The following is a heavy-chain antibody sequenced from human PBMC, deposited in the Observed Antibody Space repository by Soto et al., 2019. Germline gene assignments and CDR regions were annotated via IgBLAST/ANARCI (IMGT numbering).Heavy chain of an antibody. CDR1: GFTISNYW. CDR2: IDSYGGYS. V-gene: IGHV3-74*01. CDR3: ARDRPHNWFDP. Sequence: EVQLVESGGGLVQPGGSLSLSCAASGFTISNYWMHWVRQSPGKGLVWVAGIDSYGGYSRYADSVRGRFTISRDNGKNSLYLQMNSLRHEDTAVYYCARDRPHNWFDPWGQGAPVTVST. J-gene: IGHJ5*02.